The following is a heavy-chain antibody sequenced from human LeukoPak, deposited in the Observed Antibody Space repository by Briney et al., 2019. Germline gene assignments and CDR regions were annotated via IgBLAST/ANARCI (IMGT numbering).Heavy chain of an antibody. CDR1: GDSIRSGSFH. CDR2: IYITGST. V-gene: IGHV4-61*02. J-gene: IGHJ1*01. D-gene: IGHD4-23*01. CDR3: AKSWGYAANSLHIQH. Sequence: SQTLSLTCSVSGDSIRSGSFHWNWIRQPAGKGLEWIGRIYITGSTDYNPSLNSRVTMSVDPSHNQFSLKLTSVTAADTAVYYCAKSWGYAANSLHIQHWGQGARVIVSA.